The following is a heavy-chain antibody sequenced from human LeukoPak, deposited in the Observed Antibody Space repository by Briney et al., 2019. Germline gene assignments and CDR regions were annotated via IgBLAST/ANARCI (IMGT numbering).Heavy chain of an antibody. CDR3: ARDFGYYDFWSGYPLMDV. V-gene: IGHV3-7*01. J-gene: IGHJ6*03. CDR1: GFTFSSYW. CDR2: IKQDGSEK. Sequence: TGGSLRLSCAASGFTFSSYWMSWVRQAPGKGLEWVANIKQDGSEKYYVDSVKGRFTISRDNAKNSLYLQMNSLRAEDTAVYYCARDFGYYDFWSGYPLMDVWGKGTTVTVSS. D-gene: IGHD3-3*01.